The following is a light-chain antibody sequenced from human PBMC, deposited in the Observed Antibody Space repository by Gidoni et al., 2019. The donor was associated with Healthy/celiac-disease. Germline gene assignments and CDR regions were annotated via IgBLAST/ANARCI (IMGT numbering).Light chain of an antibody. Sequence: DIQMTQPPSTLSASVGDRVNITCRASQSISSWLAWYQQKPGKAPKLLIYKASSLESGVPSRFSGSGSGTEFTLTISSLQPDDFATYYCQQYNSYPWTFGQGTKVEIK. CDR1: QSISSW. CDR2: KAS. J-gene: IGKJ1*01. V-gene: IGKV1-5*03. CDR3: QQYNSYPWT.